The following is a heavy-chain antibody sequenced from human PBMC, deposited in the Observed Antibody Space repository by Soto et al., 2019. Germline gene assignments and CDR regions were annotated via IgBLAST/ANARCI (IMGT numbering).Heavy chain of an antibody. CDR1: GGSISSSSYY. V-gene: IGHV4-39*01. CDR2: IYYSGST. CDR3: ARHLAEWSITLFGVVLN. D-gene: IGHD3-3*01. Sequence: SDTLSLTCTVSGGSISSSSYYWGWIRQPPGKGLEWIGSIYYSGSTYYNPSLKSRVTISVDTSKNQFSLKLSSVTAADTAVYYCARHLAEWSITLFGVVLNWGQGTLVTVSS. J-gene: IGHJ4*02.